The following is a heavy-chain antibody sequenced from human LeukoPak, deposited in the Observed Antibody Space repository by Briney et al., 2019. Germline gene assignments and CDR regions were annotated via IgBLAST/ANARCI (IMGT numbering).Heavy chain of an antibody. V-gene: IGHV1-18*01. D-gene: IGHD5-18*01. J-gene: IGHJ3*02. CDR2: ISAYNGNT. CDR1: GYTFTSYG. CDR3: ASDGEKRGYSSEGAFDI. Sequence: ASVKVSCKASGYTFTSYGISWVRQAPGQGLEWMGWISAYNGNTNYAQELQGRVTMTTDTSTSTAYMELRSLRSDDTAVYYCASDGEKRGYSSEGAFDIWGQGTMVTVSS.